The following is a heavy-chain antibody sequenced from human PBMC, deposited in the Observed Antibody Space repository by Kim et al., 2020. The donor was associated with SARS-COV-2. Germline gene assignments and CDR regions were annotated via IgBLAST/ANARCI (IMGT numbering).Heavy chain of an antibody. J-gene: IGHJ3*02. Sequence: SETLSLTCTVSGGSISSSSYYWGWIRQPPGKGLEWIGSIYYSGSTYYNPSLKSRVTISVDTSKNQFSLKLSSVTAADTAVYYCARGNGDIVVVVAALDAFDIWGQGTMVTVSS. V-gene: IGHV4-39*07. CDR1: GGSISSSSYY. CDR2: IYYSGST. D-gene: IGHD2-15*01. CDR3: ARGNGDIVVVVAALDAFDI.